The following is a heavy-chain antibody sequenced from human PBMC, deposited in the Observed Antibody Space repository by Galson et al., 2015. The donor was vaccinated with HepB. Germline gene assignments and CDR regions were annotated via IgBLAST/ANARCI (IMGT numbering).Heavy chain of an antibody. CDR2: INQGGTSK. Sequence: SLRLSCAASGFTFTNYWMSWVRQAPGKGLEWVAHINQGGTSKNYVDSVKGRFSISRDNAENSVSLQMSSLRVEDTAVYYCARSLWPEDFWGQGTLVTVSS. CDR1: GFTFTNYW. V-gene: IGHV3-7*01. D-gene: IGHD1-14*01. J-gene: IGHJ4*02. CDR3: ARSLWPEDF.